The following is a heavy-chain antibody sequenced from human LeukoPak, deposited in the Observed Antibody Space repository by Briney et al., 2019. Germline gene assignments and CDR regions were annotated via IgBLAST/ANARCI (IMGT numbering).Heavy chain of an antibody. CDR2: INPSGGST. J-gene: IGHJ1*01. CDR3: ARVYWELLPMGYFQH. V-gene: IGHV1-46*01. D-gene: IGHD1-26*01. CDR1: GYTFISYY. Sequence: ASVKVSCKASGYTFISYYLHWVRQAPGQGLEWMGIINPSGGSTSYAQKFQGRVTMTRDTFTSTVYMELSSLGSEDTAVYYCARVYWELLPMGYFQHWGQGTLVTVSS.